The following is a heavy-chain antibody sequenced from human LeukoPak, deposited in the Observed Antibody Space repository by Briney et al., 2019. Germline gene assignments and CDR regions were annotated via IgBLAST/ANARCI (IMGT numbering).Heavy chain of an antibody. CDR2: SSPTGDIT. CDR1: GGSFSGNY. V-gene: IGHV4-34*01. Sequence: SETLSLTCAVYGGSFSGNYWTLIRQTPGRGLEWIGESSPTGDITGYNPSLRGRATISVDSSKKQFSLKLTSVTAADTGVYYCARVPDFIARPCDSWGPGTLVTVSS. J-gene: IGHJ4*02. CDR3: ARVPDFIARPCDS. D-gene: IGHD2-21*01.